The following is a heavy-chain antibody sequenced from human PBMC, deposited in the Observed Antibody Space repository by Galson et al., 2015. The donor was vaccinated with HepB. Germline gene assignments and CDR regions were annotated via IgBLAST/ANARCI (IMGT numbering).Heavy chain of an antibody. CDR1: GFTFSSYA. Sequence: SLRLSCAASGFTFSSYAMSWVRQAPGKGLEWVSAISGSGGSTYYADSVKGRFTISRDNSKNTLYLQMNSLRAEDTAVYYCAKCSDPRNMVRGFHSVVPDYWGQGTLVTVSS. CDR2: ISGSGGST. CDR3: AKCSDPRNMVRGFHSVVPDY. J-gene: IGHJ4*02. V-gene: IGHV3-23*01. D-gene: IGHD3-10*01.